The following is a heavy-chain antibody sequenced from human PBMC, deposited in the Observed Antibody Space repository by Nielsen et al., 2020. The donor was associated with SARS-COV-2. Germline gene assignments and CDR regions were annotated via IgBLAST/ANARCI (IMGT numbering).Heavy chain of an antibody. CDR2: IWYDGSNK. V-gene: IGHV3-33*01. Sequence: VRQAPGKGLEWVAVIWYDGSNKYYADSVKGRFTISRDNSKNTLYLQMNSLRAEDTAVYYCARDPADYYDSSGYYSDVGYFDYWGQGTLVTVSS. CDR3: ARDPADYYDSSGYYSDVGYFDY. D-gene: IGHD3-22*01. J-gene: IGHJ4*02.